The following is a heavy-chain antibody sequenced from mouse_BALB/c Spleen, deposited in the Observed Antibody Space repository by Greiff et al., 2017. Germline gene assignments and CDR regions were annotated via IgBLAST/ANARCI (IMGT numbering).Heavy chain of an antibody. J-gene: IGHJ4*01. V-gene: IGHV3-2*02. CDR2: ISYSGST. D-gene: IGHD2-3*01. CDR3: ARDDGYCAMDY. CDR1: GYSITSDYA. Sequence: DVQLQESGPGLVKPSQSLSLTCTVTGYSITSDYAWNWIRQFPGNKLEWMGYISYSGSTSYNPSLKSRISITRDTSKNQFFLQLNSVTTEDTATYYCARDDGYCAMDYWGQGTSVTVSS.